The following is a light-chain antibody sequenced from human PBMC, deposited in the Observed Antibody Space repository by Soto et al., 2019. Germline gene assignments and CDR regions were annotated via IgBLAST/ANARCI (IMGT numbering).Light chain of an antibody. CDR2: DAS. CDR3: QQRSDWPFIT. V-gene: IGKV3-11*01. CDR1: QSVSRY. Sequence: EIVLTQSPATLSLSPGERATLSCRASQSVSRYLVWYQQKPRQGPRLLIYDASNRATGTPPRFSGSGSGTDFTLTISSLEPEDFAIYYCQQRSDWPFITFGGGTKVEIK. J-gene: IGKJ4*01.